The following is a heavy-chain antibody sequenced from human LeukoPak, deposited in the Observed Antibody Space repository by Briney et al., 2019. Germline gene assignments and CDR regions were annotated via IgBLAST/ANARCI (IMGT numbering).Heavy chain of an antibody. CDR2: IRHGGSNK. CDR1: GFTFSSYG. J-gene: IGHJ6*03. CDR3: AKERFGGVGAYYYYYMDV. V-gene: IGHV3-30*02. Sequence: GGPLRLSCAPSGFTFSSYGMHWVRQAPAKGLDWVAFIRHGGSNKYYADSVKGRFTISRDNSKNTLYLQMNSLRAEDTAVYYCAKERFGGVGAYYYYYMDVWGKGTTVTISS. D-gene: IGHD1-26*01.